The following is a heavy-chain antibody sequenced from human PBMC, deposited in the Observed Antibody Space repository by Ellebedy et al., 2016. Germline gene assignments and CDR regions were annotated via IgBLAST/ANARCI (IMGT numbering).Heavy chain of an antibody. CDR3: ARAADGYNPFDY. J-gene: IGHJ4*02. D-gene: IGHD5-24*01. V-gene: IGHV5-51*01. Sequence: GGSLRLXXKGSGYSFTSYWIGWVRQMPGKGLEWMGIIYPGDSDTRYSPSFQGQVTISADKSISTAYLQWSSLKASDTAMYYCARAADGYNPFDYWGQGTLVTVSS. CDR2: IYPGDSDT. CDR1: GYSFTSYW.